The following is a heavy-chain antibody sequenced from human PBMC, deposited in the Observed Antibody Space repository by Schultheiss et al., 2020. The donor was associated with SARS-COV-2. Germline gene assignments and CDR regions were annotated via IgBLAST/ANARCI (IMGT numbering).Heavy chain of an antibody. J-gene: IGHJ5*02. CDR1: GGSITSYY. CDR2: IYYSGTT. D-gene: IGHD6-13*01. CDR3: ARGRDGSSWYLDH. Sequence: SETLSLTCTVSGGSITSYYWGWIRQPPGKGLEWIGYIYYSGTTNYSPSLKSRVTISVDTSKNQFSLKLSSVTAADTAVYYCARGRDGSSWYLDHWGQGTLVTVSS. V-gene: IGHV4-59*01.